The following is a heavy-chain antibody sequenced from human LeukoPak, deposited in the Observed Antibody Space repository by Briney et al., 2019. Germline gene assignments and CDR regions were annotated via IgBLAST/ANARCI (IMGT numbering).Heavy chain of an antibody. Sequence: GGSLRLSCAASGFTFSSYAMSWFRQAPGKGLEWVSAISGSGGSTYYADSVKGRFTISRDNSKNTLYLQMNSLRAEDTAVYYCAKEGYYDSSGYYSSSPYYFDYWGQGTLVTVSS. CDR3: AKEGYYDSSGYYSSSPYYFDY. V-gene: IGHV3-23*01. CDR1: GFTFSSYA. CDR2: ISGSGGST. D-gene: IGHD3-22*01. J-gene: IGHJ4*02.